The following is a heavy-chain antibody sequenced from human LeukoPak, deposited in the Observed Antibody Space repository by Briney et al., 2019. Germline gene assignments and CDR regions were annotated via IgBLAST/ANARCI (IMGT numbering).Heavy chain of an antibody. J-gene: IGHJ4*02. D-gene: IGHD3-22*01. CDR3: AKDISSGYYLDY. V-gene: IGHV3-43D*03. CDR2: ISWDGGST. Sequence: GGSLRLSCAASGFTFDDYAMHWVRQAPGKGLEWVSLISWDGGSTYYADSVKGRFTISRDNSKNSLYLQMNSLRAEDTALYYCAKDISSGYYLDYWGQGTLVTVSS. CDR1: GFTFDDYA.